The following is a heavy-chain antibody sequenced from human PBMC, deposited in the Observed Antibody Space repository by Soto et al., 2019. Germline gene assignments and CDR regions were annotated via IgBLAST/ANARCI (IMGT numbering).Heavy chain of an antibody. D-gene: IGHD7-27*01. Sequence: QVLLVESGGGVGQPGRSLRLSCAASESIFRGHGMHWVRQAPGKGLEWVAIIRFDGSNINYADFVMGRFTISRDKSKNMLXXXXXSLRVEDTXXXXXXXXXXXXTTFWGYLDYWGQGTLVTVSS. J-gene: IGHJ4*02. CDR3: XXXXXXXTTFWGYLDY. CDR1: ESIFRGHG. CDR2: IRFDGSNI. V-gene: IGHV3-33*01.